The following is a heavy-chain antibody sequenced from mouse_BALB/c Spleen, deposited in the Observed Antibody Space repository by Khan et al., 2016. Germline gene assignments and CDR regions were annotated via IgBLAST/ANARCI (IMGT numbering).Heavy chain of an antibody. V-gene: IGHV1S81*02. D-gene: IGHD2-1*01. J-gene: IGHJ2*01. CDR3: ARSGGNYDY. CDR1: GYTFTSYW. Sequence: QVRLQQSGAELVKPGASVKLSCKASGYTFTSYWMHWVKQRPGQGLEWIGEINPSNGRTNYNEKFKTKATLTVDKSSSTAYMQLSSLTSEDSAVYDCARSGGNYDYWGQGTTLTVSS. CDR2: INPSNGRT.